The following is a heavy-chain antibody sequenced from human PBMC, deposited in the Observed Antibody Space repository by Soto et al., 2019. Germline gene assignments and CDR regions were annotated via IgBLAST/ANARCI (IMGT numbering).Heavy chain of an antibody. CDR1: GFIFKDHW. V-gene: IGHV3-15*07. CDR2: IKSKTDGETR. CDR3: ATDDNYYGSVSYYSPPFDF. D-gene: IGHD3-10*01. J-gene: IGHJ4*02. Sequence: EVHLVESGGDLIKPGGSLRLSCAASGFIFKDHWMNWVRQAPGKGLEWVGRIKSKTDGETRDYAAPVKDRFTISRDDSKNTLYLQMNSLKTEDTAVHYCATDDNYYGSVSYYSPPFDFWGQGTLVIVSS.